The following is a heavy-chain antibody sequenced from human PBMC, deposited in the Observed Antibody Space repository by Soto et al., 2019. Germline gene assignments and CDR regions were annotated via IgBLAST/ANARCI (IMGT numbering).Heavy chain of an antibody. V-gene: IGHV1-3*01. D-gene: IGHD3-10*01. Sequence: AASVKVSCKASGYTFTSYAMHWVRQAPGQRLEWMGWINAGNGNTKYSQKFQGRVTITRDTSASTAYMELSSLRSEDTAVYYCARAVAAYGSGIDLDYWGQGTLVTVSS. CDR3: ARAVAAYGSGIDLDY. J-gene: IGHJ4*02. CDR1: GYTFTSYA. CDR2: INAGNGNT.